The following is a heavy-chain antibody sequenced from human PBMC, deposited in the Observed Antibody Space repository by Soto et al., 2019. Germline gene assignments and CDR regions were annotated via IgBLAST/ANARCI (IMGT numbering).Heavy chain of an antibody. D-gene: IGHD2-21*01. Sequence: SETLSLTCTVSGGSISSYYWSWIRQPPGKGLEWIGYIYYSGSTNYNPSLKSRVTISVDTSKNQFSLKLSSVTAADTAVYYRARNRIEYCGGDCYYNWFDPWGQGTLVTVSS. CDR3: ARNRIEYCGGDCYYNWFDP. J-gene: IGHJ5*02. CDR1: GGSISSYY. V-gene: IGHV4-59*01. CDR2: IYYSGST.